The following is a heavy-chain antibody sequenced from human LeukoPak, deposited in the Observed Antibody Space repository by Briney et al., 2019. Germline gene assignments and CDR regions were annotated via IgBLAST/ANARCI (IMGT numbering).Heavy chain of an antibody. CDR3: AKDIVPYGSGRSAFDY. V-gene: IGHV3-9*01. Sequence: GGSLRLSCAASGFTFDDYAMHWVRQAPGKGLEWVSGISWNSGSIGYADSVKGRFTISRDNAKNSLYLQMNSLRAQDTALYYCAKDIVPYGSGRSAFDYWGQGTLVTVSS. D-gene: IGHD3-10*01. CDR1: GFTFDDYA. CDR2: ISWNSGSI. J-gene: IGHJ4*02.